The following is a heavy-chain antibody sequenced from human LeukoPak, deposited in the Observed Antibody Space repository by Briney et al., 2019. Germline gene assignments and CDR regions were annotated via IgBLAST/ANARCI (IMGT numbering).Heavy chain of an antibody. J-gene: IGHJ4*02. CDR3: ATEGEEWTNFDY. CDR1: GFTFSSTG. CDR2: ISPDGTKT. Sequence: GSLRLSCVASGFTFSSTGLHWVRQAPGKGLEWVAMISPDGTKTFYTDSMKGRLTISRDNSNNTLCLQMNSLRVEDTALYYCATEGEEWTNFDYWGQGTLVIVSS. D-gene: IGHD3-3*01. V-gene: IGHV3-30*04.